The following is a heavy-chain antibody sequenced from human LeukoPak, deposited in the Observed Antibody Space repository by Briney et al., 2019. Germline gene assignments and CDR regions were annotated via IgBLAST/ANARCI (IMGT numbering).Heavy chain of an antibody. Sequence: SETLSLTCTVSGGSISIYYWSWIRQPPGKGLEWIGYIYYSGSTNYNPSLKTPVTMSVDTSKNQFSLKLSSVAAADTAVYYCARLNYYDSSGYYAFDIWGQGTMVTVSS. D-gene: IGHD3-22*01. V-gene: IGHV4-59*01. CDR1: GGSISIYY. J-gene: IGHJ3*02. CDR3: ARLNYYDSSGYYAFDI. CDR2: IYYSGST.